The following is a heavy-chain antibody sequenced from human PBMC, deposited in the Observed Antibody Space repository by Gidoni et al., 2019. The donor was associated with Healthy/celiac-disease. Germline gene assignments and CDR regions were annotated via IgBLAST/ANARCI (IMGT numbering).Heavy chain of an antibody. D-gene: IGHD3-3*01. CDR2: ISGSGGST. CDR3: AKDRQFLEWLLPLDY. Sequence: EVQLLESGGGLVQPGGSLRLSCAASGFTFSSYALGWVRPAPGKGLGWVSAISGSGGSTYYADSVKGRFTISRDNSKNTLYLQMNSLRAEDTAVYYCAKDRQFLEWLLPLDYWGQGTLVTVSS. CDR1: GFTFSSYA. J-gene: IGHJ4*02. V-gene: IGHV3-23*01.